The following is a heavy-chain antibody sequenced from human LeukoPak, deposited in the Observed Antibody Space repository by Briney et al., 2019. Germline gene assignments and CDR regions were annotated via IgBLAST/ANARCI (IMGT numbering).Heavy chain of an antibody. J-gene: IGHJ6*02. CDR1: GFTFSSYA. CDR2: LSVSGGVT. Sequence: PGGSLRLSCAASGFTFSSYAMNWVRQAPGGGLEWLSVLSVSGGVTYYADSVKGRFTISRGNSKNTLYLQMNSLRAEDTAIYYCAKSDVLAAVYYGMDVWSQGTRVTVSS. CDR3: AKSDVLAAVYYGMDV. D-gene: IGHD6-13*01. V-gene: IGHV3-23*01.